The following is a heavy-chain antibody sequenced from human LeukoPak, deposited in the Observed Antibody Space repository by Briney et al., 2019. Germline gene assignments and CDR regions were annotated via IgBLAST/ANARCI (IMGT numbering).Heavy chain of an antibody. Sequence: GGSLRLSCAASGFTFNTYTMNWVRQAPGKGLEWVSYISGSSGIIDYADSVKGRFTISRDNSKNTLYLQMNSLRAEDTAVYYCARAWGSGWNFDYWGQGTLVTVSS. CDR2: ISGSSGII. CDR1: GFTFNTYT. V-gene: IGHV3-48*01. J-gene: IGHJ4*02. CDR3: ARAWGSGWNFDY. D-gene: IGHD6-19*01.